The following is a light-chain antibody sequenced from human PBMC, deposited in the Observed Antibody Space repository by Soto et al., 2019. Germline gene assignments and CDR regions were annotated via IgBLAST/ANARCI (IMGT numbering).Light chain of an antibody. J-gene: IGKJ2*01. CDR1: QSVSSGY. Sequence: EIVLTQSPATLSLSPGERATLSCGASQSVSSGYLAWYQQKPGLAPRLLIYDASSRATGIPDRFSGSGSGEDFTLTISRLGPEDFSVYFCPQYGSSPSFGPGTKLEIK. V-gene: IGKV3D-20*01. CDR2: DAS. CDR3: PQYGSSPS.